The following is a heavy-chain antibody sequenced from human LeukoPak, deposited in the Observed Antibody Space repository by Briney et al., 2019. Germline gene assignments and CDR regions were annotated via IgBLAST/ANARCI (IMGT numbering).Heavy chain of an antibody. CDR3: AKLPFRELLSHYYYYMDV. CDR2: ISGSGGST. J-gene: IGHJ6*03. CDR1: GFTFSSYE. Sequence: PGGSLRLSCAASGFTFSSYEMNWVRQAPGKGLEWVSAISGSGGSTYYADSVKGRFTISRDNSKNTLYLQMNSLRAEDTAVYYCAKLPFRELLSHYYYYMDVWGKGTTVTVSS. D-gene: IGHD1-26*01. V-gene: IGHV3-23*01.